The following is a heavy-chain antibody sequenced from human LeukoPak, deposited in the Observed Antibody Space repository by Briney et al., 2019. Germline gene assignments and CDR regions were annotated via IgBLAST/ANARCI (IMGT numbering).Heavy chain of an antibody. CDR1: GFTFSTYT. J-gene: IGHJ4*02. CDR3: ARGRYPPVYFDY. V-gene: IGHV3-21*01. CDR2: ISGSSDYI. Sequence: PGGSLRLSCAASGFTFSTYTMSWVRQAPGKGLEWVSSISGSSDYISYGDSVKGRFTISRDNAKNSLFLQMNSLRAEDTAVYYCARGRYPPVYFDYWGQGTLVTVSS. D-gene: IGHD2-2*02.